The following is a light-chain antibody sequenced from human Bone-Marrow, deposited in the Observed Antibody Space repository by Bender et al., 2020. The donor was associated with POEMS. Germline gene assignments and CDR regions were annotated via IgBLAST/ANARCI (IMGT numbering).Light chain of an antibody. J-gene: IGLJ3*02. CDR3: AAWDDSLNGHWV. V-gene: IGLV2-23*01. CDR2: EGN. Sequence: QSVLTQPASVSGSPGQSITISCTGTSRDVGYNWVAWYQQHPGKVPKVMIYEGNKRPSGVSDRFSGSKSGYTASLTISGLQAEDEANYYCAAWDDSLNGHWVFGGGTKLTVL. CDR1: SRDVGYNW.